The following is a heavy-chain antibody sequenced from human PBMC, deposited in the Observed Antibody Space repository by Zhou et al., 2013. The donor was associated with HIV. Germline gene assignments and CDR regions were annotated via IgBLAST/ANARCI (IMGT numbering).Heavy chain of an antibody. CDR1: GYAFASYG. D-gene: IGHD3-22*01. CDR3: ARGGPGYYDSSGYYFNAFDI. J-gene: IGHJ3*02. V-gene: IGHV1-18*01. CDR2: ISAYNGNT. Sequence: QIQVVQSGPEVKKPGASVKVSCKTSGYAFASYGFSWVRQAPGQGLEWMGWISAYNGNTNYAQKLQGRVTMTTDTSTSTAYMELRSLRSDDTAVYYCARGGPGYYDSSGYYFNAFDIWGQGTMVTVSS.